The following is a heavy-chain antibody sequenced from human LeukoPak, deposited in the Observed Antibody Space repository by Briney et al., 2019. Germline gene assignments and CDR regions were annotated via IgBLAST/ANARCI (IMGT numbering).Heavy chain of an antibody. J-gene: IGHJ4*02. CDR2: ISGSGANT. CDR1: GFTFTNYA. CDR3: AKIPHPSYYFDY. D-gene: IGHD2-21*01. V-gene: IGHV3-23*01. Sequence: QSGASLRLSCAASGFTFTNYAMGWVRQVPGKGLEWVSAISGSGANTYYADSVRGRFTIFRDNSANTLYLQMNSLRAEDTAVYYCAKIPHPSYYFDYWGQGTLVTVSS.